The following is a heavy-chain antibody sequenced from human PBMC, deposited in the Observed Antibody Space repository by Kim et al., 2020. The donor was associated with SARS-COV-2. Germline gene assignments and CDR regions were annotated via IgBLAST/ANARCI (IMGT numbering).Heavy chain of an antibody. Sequence: GGSLRLSCAASGFNFSSYSMNWVRQAPGKGLEWVSYISSSSSTIYYADSVKGRFTISRDNAKNSLYLQMNSLRDEDTAVYYCARDLSLWTSGSYYNVNYYYYGMDVWGQGTTVTVSS. J-gene: IGHJ6*02. D-gene: IGHD3-10*01. CDR1: GFNFSSYS. CDR3: ARDLSLWTSGSYYNVNYYYYGMDV. CDR2: ISSSSSTI. V-gene: IGHV3-48*02.